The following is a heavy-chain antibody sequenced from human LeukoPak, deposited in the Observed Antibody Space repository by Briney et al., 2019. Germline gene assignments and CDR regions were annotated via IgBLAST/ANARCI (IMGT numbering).Heavy chain of an antibody. Sequence: ASVRVSCKASGYTFTNYDVNWVRQATGQGLEWMGWMNPNSGYTGHAQKFQGRVTMTRNTSISTAYMERSSLRSEDTAGYYCGRGAAASHRNWFEPWGQGTPVPVSS. J-gene: IGHJ5*02. V-gene: IGHV1-8*01. CDR1: GYTFTNYD. D-gene: IGHD2-15*01. CDR3: GRGAAASHRNWFEP. CDR2: MNPNSGYT.